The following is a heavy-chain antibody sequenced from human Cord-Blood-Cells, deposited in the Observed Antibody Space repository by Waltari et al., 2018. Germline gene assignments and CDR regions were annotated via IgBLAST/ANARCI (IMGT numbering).Heavy chain of an antibody. CDR1: GGSFSGTS. CDR3: AREVVVAATPGGAFDI. V-gene: IGHV4-34*01. D-gene: IGHD2-15*01. J-gene: IGHJ3*02. CDR2: INHSGST. Sequence: QVQLQQWGAGLLNPSETLSLTCAVHGGSFSGTSCSWIRQPPGKGLEWIGEINHSGSTNYNPSLKSRVTISVDTSKNQFSLKLSSVTAADTAVYYCAREVVVAATPGGAFDIWGQGTMVTVSS.